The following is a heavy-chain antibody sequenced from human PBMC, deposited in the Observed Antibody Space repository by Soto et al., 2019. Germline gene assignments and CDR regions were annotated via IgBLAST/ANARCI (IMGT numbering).Heavy chain of an antibody. V-gene: IGHV1-18*01. CDR2: ISVHNGNT. D-gene: IGHD7-27*01. CDR1: GYTFTSYG. Sequence: QVQLVQSGAEVKKPGASVKVSCKASGYTFTSYGISWVRQAPGQGLEWMGWISVHNGNTKYAQKLPGRGTRTTDTTTSTAYMEVRGLRSDDTAGYYCARDLNLGLGDYWGQGTLVTVSS. CDR3: ARDLNLGLGDY. J-gene: IGHJ4*02.